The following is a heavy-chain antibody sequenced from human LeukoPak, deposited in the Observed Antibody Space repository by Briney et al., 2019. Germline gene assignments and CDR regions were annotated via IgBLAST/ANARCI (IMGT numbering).Heavy chain of an antibody. Sequence: SETLSLTCTVSGGSISSYYWSWIRQPPGKGLEWIGYIYYSGSTNYNPSLKSRVTISVDTSKNQFSLKLSSVTAADTAVYYCARMSYYGSGSSDYWGQGTLVTVSS. CDR2: IYYSGST. CDR1: GGSISSYY. D-gene: IGHD3-10*01. V-gene: IGHV4-59*01. J-gene: IGHJ4*02. CDR3: ARMSYYGSGSSDY.